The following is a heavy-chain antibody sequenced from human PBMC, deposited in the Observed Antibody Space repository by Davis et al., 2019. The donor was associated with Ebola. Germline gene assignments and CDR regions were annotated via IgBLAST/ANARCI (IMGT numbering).Heavy chain of an antibody. CDR3: VIITMT. D-gene: IGHD3-22*01. Sequence: ASVKVSCKTSGYTFTTKYVHWVRQAPGQGLEWLGKIDPSDGTTDFPQKFQARVTMTRDTSTSTVYMELRSLTSDDTAVYYCVIITMTWGQGTLATVSS. J-gene: IGHJ4*02. V-gene: IGHV1-46*01. CDR2: IDPSDGTT. CDR1: GYTFTTKY.